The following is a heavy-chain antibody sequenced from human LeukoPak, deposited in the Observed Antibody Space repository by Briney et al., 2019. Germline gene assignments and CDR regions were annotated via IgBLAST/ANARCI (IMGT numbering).Heavy chain of an antibody. CDR2: IYYSGVS. J-gene: IGHJ6*03. Sequence: PSETLSLTCTVSGGSIISSSFWWGWIRQPPGKGLEWIGSIYYSGVSYYNTSLKSRVTISVDTSKNQFSLKLSSVTAADTAVYYCARVNESSGYYFSPNHYYMDVWGKGTTVTVSS. CDR3: ARVNESSGYYFSPNHYYMDV. CDR1: GGSIISSSFW. V-gene: IGHV4-39*01. D-gene: IGHD3-22*01.